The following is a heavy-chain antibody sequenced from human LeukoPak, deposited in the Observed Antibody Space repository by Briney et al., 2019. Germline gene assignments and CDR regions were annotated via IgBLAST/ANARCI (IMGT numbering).Heavy chain of an antibody. CDR1: GHTFTSYA. CDR3: ARFRGVTGTTSYFDY. V-gene: IGHV1-3*01. D-gene: IGHD1-20*01. J-gene: IGHJ4*02. Sequence: ASVKVSCKASGHTFTSYAMHWVRQAPGQRLEWMGWINAGNGNTKYSQKFQGRVTITRDTSASTAYMELSSLRSEDTAVYYCARFRGVTGTTSYFDYWGQGTLVTVSS. CDR2: INAGNGNT.